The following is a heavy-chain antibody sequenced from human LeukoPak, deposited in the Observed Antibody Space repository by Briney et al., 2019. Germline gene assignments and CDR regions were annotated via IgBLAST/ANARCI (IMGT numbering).Heavy chain of an antibody. CDR1: GGTFSSYA. Sequence: SVKVSCKASGGTFSSYAIIWVRQAPGQGLEWMGGIIPIFGTANYAQRFQGRVTITADESTSTAYMELSSLRSEDTAVYYCAMGDSSGYYYLPFDYWGQGTLVTVSS. CDR3: AMGDSSGYYYLPFDY. V-gene: IGHV1-69*13. D-gene: IGHD3-22*01. J-gene: IGHJ4*02. CDR2: IIPIFGTA.